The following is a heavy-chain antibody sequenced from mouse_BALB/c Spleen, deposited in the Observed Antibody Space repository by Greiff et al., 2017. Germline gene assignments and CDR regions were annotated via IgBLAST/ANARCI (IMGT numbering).Heavy chain of an antibody. J-gene: IGHJ4*01. Sequence: EVQLQQSGAELVRPGALVKLSCKASGFNIKDYYMHWVKQRPEQGLEWIGWIDPENGNTIYDPKFQGKASITADTSSNTAYLQLSSLTSEDTAVYYCARSVLRPSYYAMDYWGQGTSVTVSS. CDR1: GFNIKDYY. CDR2: IDPENGNT. CDR3: ARSVLRPSYYAMDY. D-gene: IGHD1-2*01. V-gene: IGHV14-1*02.